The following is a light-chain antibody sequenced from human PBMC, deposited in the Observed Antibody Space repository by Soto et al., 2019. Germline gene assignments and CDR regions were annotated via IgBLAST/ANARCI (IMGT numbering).Light chain of an antibody. CDR2: DVD. J-gene: IGLJ3*02. Sequence: QSVLTQPASVSGSPGQSITFSCTGTSNDVGRSNYVSWYQQHPGKAPKLILYDVDNRPSGVTTRFSGSKSGNTASLTISGLQAEDEADYHCSSYTSGATLVFGGGTKLTVL. V-gene: IGLV2-14*03. CDR3: SSYTSGATLV. CDR1: SNDVGRSNY.